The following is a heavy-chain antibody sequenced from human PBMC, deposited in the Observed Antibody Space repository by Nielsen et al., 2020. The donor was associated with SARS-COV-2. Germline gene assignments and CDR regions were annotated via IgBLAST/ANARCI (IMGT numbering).Heavy chain of an antibody. V-gene: IGHV3-23*01. Sequence: GGSLRLSCTASGVPFSSYAMSWVRQAPGTGLEWVSAISASGISTYYADSVKGRFAISRDNSKNTLYLQMSSLRSEDTALYYCTQDVRFGGQGTLVTVSS. J-gene: IGHJ1*01. CDR2: ISASGIST. CDR3: TQDVRF. D-gene: IGHD3-16*01. CDR1: GVPFSSYA.